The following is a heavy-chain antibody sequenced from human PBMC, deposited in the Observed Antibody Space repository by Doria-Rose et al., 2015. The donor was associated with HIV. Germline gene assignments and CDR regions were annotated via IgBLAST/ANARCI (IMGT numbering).Heavy chain of an antibody. CDR1: GVSLSSPGMG. J-gene: IGHJ4*02. CDR2: IFSDDER. D-gene: IGHD6-13*01. CDR3: ARIKSSRWYHKYYFDF. Sequence: QESGPVLVKPTETLTLTCTVSGVSLSSPGMGVSWIRRPPGKALEWLANIFSDDERSYKPSLKSRLTISGGTSKSQVVLTMTDMDPVDTATYYCARIKSSRWYHKYYFDFWGQGTLVIVSA. V-gene: IGHV2-26*01.